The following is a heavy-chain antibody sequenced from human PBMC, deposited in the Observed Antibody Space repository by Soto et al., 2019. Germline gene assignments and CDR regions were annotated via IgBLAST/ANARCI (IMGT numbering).Heavy chain of an antibody. D-gene: IGHD6-13*01. CDR1: GFTFSSYG. CDR2: ISYDGSNK. V-gene: IGHV3-30*03. Sequence: PGGSLRLSCSASGFTFSSYGMHWVRQAPGKGLEWVAVISYDGSNKYFADSVKGRFTISRDNSKSTLYLQMNSLRAEDTAVYYCAREYSSSWHYFDYWGQGTLVTVSS. J-gene: IGHJ4*02. CDR3: AREYSSSWHYFDY.